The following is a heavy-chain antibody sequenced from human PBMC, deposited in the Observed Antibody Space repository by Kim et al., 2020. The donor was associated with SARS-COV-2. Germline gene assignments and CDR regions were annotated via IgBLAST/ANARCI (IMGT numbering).Heavy chain of an antibody. Sequence: NPSLKSRVTISVDTSKNQFSLKLRSVTAADTAVYYCARDLGSGSYYGLNYWGQGTLVTVSS. J-gene: IGHJ4*02. D-gene: IGHD1-26*01. CDR3: ARDLGSGSYYGLNY. V-gene: IGHV4-30-2*04.